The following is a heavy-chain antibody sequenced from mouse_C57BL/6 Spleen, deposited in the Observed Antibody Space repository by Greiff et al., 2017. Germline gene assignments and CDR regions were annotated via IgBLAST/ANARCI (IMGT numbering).Heavy chain of an antibody. J-gene: IGHJ1*03. Sequence: VKLVESGPGLVAPSQSLSITCTVSGFSLTSYGVDWVRQPPGKGLEWLGVIWGGGSTNYNSALMSRLSISKDNSKSQVFLKMNSLQTEDTAMYYCAKRVYGNYDYWYFDVWGTGTTVTVSS. D-gene: IGHD2-1*01. CDR2: IWGGGST. CDR3: AKRVYGNYDYWYFDV. CDR1: GFSLTSYG. V-gene: IGHV2-9*01.